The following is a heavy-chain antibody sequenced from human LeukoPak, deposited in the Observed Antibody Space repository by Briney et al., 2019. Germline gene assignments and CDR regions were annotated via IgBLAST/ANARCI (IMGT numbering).Heavy chain of an antibody. D-gene: IGHD3-10*01. J-gene: IGHJ4*02. CDR3: ARSKEVWSPPYYFDY. CDR2: ISSSSSTI. Sequence: PGGSLRLSCAASGFTFSNAWMSWVRQAPGKGLEWVSYISSSSSTIYYADSVKGRFTISRDNAKNSLYLQMNSLRAEDTAVYYCARSKEVWSPPYYFDYWGQGTLVTVSS. CDR1: GFTFSNAW. V-gene: IGHV3-48*01.